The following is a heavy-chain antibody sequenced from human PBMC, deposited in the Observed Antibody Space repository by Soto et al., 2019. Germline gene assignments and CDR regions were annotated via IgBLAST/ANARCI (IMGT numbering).Heavy chain of an antibody. CDR2: ISYDGSNK. CDR3: ARDSTGYEDFDY. CDR1: GFTFSSYA. Sequence: PGGSLRLSCAASGFTFSSYAMHWVRQAPGKGLEWVAVISYDGSNKYYADSVKGRFTISRDNSKNTLYLQMNSLRAEDTAVYYCARDSTGYEDFDYWGQGTLVTVSS. D-gene: IGHD1-1*01. V-gene: IGHV3-30-3*01. J-gene: IGHJ4*02.